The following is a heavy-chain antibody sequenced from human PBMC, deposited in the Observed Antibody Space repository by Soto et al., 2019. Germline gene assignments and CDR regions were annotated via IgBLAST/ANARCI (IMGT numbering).Heavy chain of an antibody. CDR1: GGSISSYY. J-gene: IGHJ4*02. CDR2: IYYSGST. CDR3: ARDLTPRSPYFDY. Sequence: SETLSLTCTVSGGSISSYYWSWIRQPPGKGLEWIGYIYYSGSTNYNPSLKSRVTISVDTSKNQFSLKLSSVTAADTAVYYCARDLTPRSPYFDYWGQGTLVTVSS. V-gene: IGHV4-59*01.